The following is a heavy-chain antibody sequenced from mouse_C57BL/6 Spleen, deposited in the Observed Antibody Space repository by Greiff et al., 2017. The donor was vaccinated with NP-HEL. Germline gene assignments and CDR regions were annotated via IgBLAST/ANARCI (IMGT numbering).Heavy chain of an antibody. CDR2: IYPSDSET. CDR1: GYTFTSYW. Sequence: QVQLQQPGAELVRPGSSVKLSCKASGYTFTSYWMDWVKQRPGQGLEWIGNIYPSDSETHYNQKFKDKATLTVDKSSSTAYMQLSSLTSEDSAVYDCARSRDMLAFDVWGTGTTVTVSS. CDR3: ARSRDMLAFDV. D-gene: IGHD6-1*01. J-gene: IGHJ1*03. V-gene: IGHV1-61*01.